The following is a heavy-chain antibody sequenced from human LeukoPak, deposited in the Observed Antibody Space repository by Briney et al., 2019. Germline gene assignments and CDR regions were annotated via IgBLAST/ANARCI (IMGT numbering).Heavy chain of an antibody. CDR2: IYYTGST. J-gene: IGHJ4*02. CDR3: ARGTVTTRYFDY. D-gene: IGHD4-11*01. Sequence: SETLSLTCTVSGGSISSDHWSWIRQPPGKGLEWIGYIYYTGSTNYNPSFKSRLTISVDTSKNRFSLYLSSVTAADTAVYYCARGTVTTRYFDYWGQGTLVTVSS. V-gene: IGHV4-59*08. CDR1: GGSISSDH.